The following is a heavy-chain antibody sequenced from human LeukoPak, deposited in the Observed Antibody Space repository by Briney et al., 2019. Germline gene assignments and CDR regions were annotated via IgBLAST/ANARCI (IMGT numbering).Heavy chain of an antibody. CDR3: AKDEAWGRYKD. CDR1: GVTFRNYG. V-gene: IGHV3-30*02. D-gene: IGHD3-16*01. Sequence: GGSLRLSCAASGVTFRNYGMHWVRQAPGKGLEWVAFIRYDGNNKYYADSVQGRFTISRDNSKNTLYLQMNSLRGEDTAVYYCAKDEAWGRYKDWGQGTLVTVSS. J-gene: IGHJ1*01. CDR2: IRYDGNNK.